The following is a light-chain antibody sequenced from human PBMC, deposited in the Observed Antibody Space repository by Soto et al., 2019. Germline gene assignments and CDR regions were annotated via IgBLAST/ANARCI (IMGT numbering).Light chain of an antibody. J-gene: IGLJ2*01. CDR1: SGHSNYV. CDR3: QTWDTGIRV. V-gene: IGLV4-69*01. Sequence: QSVLTQSPSASASLGASVKLTCTLSSGHSNYVIAWHQQQPEKGPRYLMKLNSDGSHSKGDGIPDRFSGSSSGAERYLTISSLQSEDEADYYCQTWDTGIRVFGGGTKLTAL. CDR2: LNSDGSH.